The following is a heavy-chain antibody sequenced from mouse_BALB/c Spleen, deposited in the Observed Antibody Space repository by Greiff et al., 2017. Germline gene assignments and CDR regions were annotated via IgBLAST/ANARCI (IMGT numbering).Heavy chain of an antibody. V-gene: IGHV2-9-2*01. CDR1: GFSLTSYD. J-gene: IGHJ3*01. D-gene: IGHD2-10*02. CDR2: IWTGGGT. Sequence: QVQLKESGPGLVAPSQSLSITCTVSGFSLTSYDISWIRQPPGKGLEWLGVIWTGGGTNYNSAFMSRLSISKDNSKSQVFLKMNSLQTDDTAIYYCVRDQYGAYWGQGTLVTVSA. CDR3: VRDQYGAY.